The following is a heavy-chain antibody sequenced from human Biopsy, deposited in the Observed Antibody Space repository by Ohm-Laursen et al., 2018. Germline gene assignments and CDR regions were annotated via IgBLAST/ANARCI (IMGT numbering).Heavy chain of an antibody. CDR3: ARDRGYYSDRTVPGYFDL. J-gene: IGHJ2*01. V-gene: IGHV4-59*01. D-gene: IGHD3-22*01. CDR2: VYYTGST. Sequence: TLSLTCTVSGDSISSYYWSWIRQPPGKGLEWIGYVYYTGSTDYNPSLQSRVSISVDTSKNHFSLRLRSVTPADTAIYYCARDRGYYSDRTVPGYFDLWGRGTLVTVSS. CDR1: GDSISSYY.